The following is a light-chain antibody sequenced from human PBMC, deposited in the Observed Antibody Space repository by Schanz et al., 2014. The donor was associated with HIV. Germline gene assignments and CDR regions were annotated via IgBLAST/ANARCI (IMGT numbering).Light chain of an antibody. Sequence: HSVLTQPASVSGSPGQSITISCTGTSSDVGGYNYVSWYQQHPGKAPKLMIYDVNNRPSGVSNRFSGSKSGNTASLTVSGLQAEDEADYYCQSYDSSLRVVVFGGGTKLTVL. CDR2: DVN. V-gene: IGLV2-14*03. CDR3: QSYDSSLRVVV. CDR1: SSDVGGYNY. J-gene: IGLJ2*01.